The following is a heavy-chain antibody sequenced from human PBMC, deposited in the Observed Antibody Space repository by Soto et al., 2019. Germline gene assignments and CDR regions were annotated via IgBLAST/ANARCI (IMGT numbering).Heavy chain of an antibody. CDR1: GGTFSSYR. Sequence: QVQLVQSGAEVKKTGSSVRVSCTASGGTFSSYRLNWLRQAPGHGLEWVGGIVPIRRAAEYAQEFQGRVTIAADETTRTSYMELRSLKSQDTAVYYCVRDSGAKLSSSWGQGTLVTVSS. D-gene: IGHD6-13*01. CDR2: IVPIRRAA. CDR3: VRDSGAKLSSS. J-gene: IGHJ4*02. V-gene: IGHV1-69*01.